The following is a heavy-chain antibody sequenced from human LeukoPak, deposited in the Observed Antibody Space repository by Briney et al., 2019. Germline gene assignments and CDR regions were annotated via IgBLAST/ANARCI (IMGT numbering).Heavy chain of an antibody. V-gene: IGHV3-30*03. CDR3: ARHLGGYCSGVSCHFDY. CDR2: ISDDGRKK. J-gene: IGHJ4*02. CDR1: GFIFSSYG. Sequence: GGSLRLSCGASGFIFSSYGVHWVRQAPGKGLEWVAVISDDGRKKYYADSVKGRFTISRDNSKNTLYLQMNSLRAEDTAVYYCARHLGGYCSGVSCHFDYWGQGTLVSVSS. D-gene: IGHD2-15*01.